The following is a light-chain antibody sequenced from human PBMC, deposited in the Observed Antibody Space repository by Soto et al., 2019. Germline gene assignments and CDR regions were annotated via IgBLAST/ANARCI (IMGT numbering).Light chain of an antibody. Sequence: DIQMTQSPSTLSASVGDRVTINCRASQSISSWLAWYQQKPGKAPKLLIYKASRLESGVPSSFSGSGSGTECTLTIIVLHPDDFATYYCQQYDSYSRTFGQGTKLEIK. CDR2: KAS. CDR1: QSISSW. V-gene: IGKV1-5*03. CDR3: QQYDSYSRT. J-gene: IGKJ2*01.